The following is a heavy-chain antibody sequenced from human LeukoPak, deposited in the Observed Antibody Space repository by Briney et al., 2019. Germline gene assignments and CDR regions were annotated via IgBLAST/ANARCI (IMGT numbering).Heavy chain of an antibody. D-gene: IGHD6-6*01. CDR3: ARDLGSSSGTVED. J-gene: IGHJ4*02. Sequence: PGGSLRLSCAASGFTFSYHWMTWVRQAPGKGLEWVSVIYSGGSTYYADSVKGRFTISRDNSKNTLYLQMNSLRAEDTAVYYCARDLGSSSGTVEDWGQGTLVTVSS. CDR1: GFTFSYHW. CDR2: IYSGGST. V-gene: IGHV3-53*01.